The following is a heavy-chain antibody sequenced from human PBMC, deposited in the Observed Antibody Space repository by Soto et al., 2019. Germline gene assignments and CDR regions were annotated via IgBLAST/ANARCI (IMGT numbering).Heavy chain of an antibody. Sequence: QVQLVESGGGVVQPGRSLRLSCAASGFTFSSYGMHWVRQAPGKGLEWVAVIWYAGSNKYYADSVKGRFTISRANSTNQLYLRMNSLRAEDTAVYYCARVTGGSGSYYTNYYYYYMDVCGKGTTVTVSS. D-gene: IGHD3-10*01. J-gene: IGHJ6*03. CDR1: GFTFSSYG. CDR3: ARVTGGSGSYYTNYYYYYMDV. CDR2: IWYAGSNK. V-gene: IGHV3-33*01.